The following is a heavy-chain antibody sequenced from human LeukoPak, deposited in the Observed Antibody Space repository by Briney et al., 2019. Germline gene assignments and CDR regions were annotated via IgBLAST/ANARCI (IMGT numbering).Heavy chain of an antibody. Sequence: ASVKVSCKASGGTFISYAISWVRQAPGQGLEWMGWISAYNGNTNYAQKLQGRVTMTTDTSTSTAYTELRSLRSDDTAVYYCAREVLMVYAYFDYWGQGTLVTVSS. V-gene: IGHV1-18*01. J-gene: IGHJ4*02. D-gene: IGHD2-8*01. CDR3: AREVLMVYAYFDY. CDR1: GGTFISYA. CDR2: ISAYNGNT.